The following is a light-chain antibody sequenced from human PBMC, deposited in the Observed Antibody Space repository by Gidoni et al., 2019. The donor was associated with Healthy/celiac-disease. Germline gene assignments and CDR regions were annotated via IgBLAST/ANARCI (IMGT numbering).Light chain of an antibody. V-gene: IGKV2-28*01. CDR1: QSLLHSNGYNY. CDR3: MQALQTPPT. Sequence: DLVMTQSPLSLPVTPGEPASISCRSSQSLLHSNGYNYLDWYLQKPGQSPQLLIYLGSNRASGVPDRFSGSGLGTDFTLKISRVEAEDVGVYYCMQALQTPPTFGGGTKVEIK. J-gene: IGKJ4*01. CDR2: LGS.